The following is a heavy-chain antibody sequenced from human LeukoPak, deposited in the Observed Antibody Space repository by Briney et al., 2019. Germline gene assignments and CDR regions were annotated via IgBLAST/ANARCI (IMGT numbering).Heavy chain of an antibody. CDR3: ARELYYDFWSGYYPHFDY. CDR2: ISYDGSNK. CDR1: GFTFSSYA. D-gene: IGHD3-3*01. J-gene: IGHJ4*02. Sequence: PGGSLRLSCAASGFTFSSYAMHWVRQAPGKGLEWAAVISYDGSNKYYADSVKGRFTISRDNSNNTLYLQMNSLRAEDTAVYYCARELYYDFWSGYYPHFDYWGQGTLVTVSS. V-gene: IGHV3-30-3*01.